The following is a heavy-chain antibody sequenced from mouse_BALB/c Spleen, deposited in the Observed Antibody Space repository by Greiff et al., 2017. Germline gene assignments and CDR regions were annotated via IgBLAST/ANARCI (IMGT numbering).Heavy chain of an antibody. V-gene: IGHV5-17*02. CDR1: GFTFSSFG. CDR2: ISSGSSTI. Sequence: EVKLVESGGGLVQPGGSRKLSCAASGFTFSSFGMHWVRQAPEKGLEWVAYISSGSSTIYYADTVKGRFTISRDNPKNTLFLQMTSLRSEDTAMYYCARGRRGYYYAMDYWGQGTSVTVSS. J-gene: IGHJ4*01. CDR3: ARGRRGYYYAMDY.